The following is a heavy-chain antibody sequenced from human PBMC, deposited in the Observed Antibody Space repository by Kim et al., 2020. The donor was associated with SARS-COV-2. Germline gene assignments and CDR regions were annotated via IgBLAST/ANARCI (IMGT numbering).Heavy chain of an antibody. J-gene: IGHJ4*02. D-gene: IGHD2-2*01. CDR2: DSYAT. CDR3: TSYHSH. V-gene: IGHV3-73*01. Sequence: DSYATAYAESVKGRFTISRDDSKNTAYLQMNSLKTEETAVYYCTSYHSHWGQGTLVTVSS.